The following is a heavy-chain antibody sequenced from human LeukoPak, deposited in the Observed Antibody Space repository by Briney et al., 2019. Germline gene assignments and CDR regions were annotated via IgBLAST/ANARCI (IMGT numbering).Heavy chain of an antibody. Sequence: GGTLRLSCAASGFTFSSYGMSWVRQAPGKGLEWVSAISGSGGSTYYADSVKGRFTISRDNSKNTLYLQMNSLRAEDTAVYYCAKEPPCGGDCYTNWFDPWGQGTLVTVSS. CDR2: ISGSGGST. J-gene: IGHJ5*02. CDR3: AKEPPCGGDCYTNWFDP. D-gene: IGHD2-21*02. V-gene: IGHV3-23*01. CDR1: GFTFSSYG.